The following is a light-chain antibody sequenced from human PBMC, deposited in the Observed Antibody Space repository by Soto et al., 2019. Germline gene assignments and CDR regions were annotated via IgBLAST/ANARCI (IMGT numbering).Light chain of an antibody. V-gene: IGLV1-40*01. Sequence: QSVLTQPPSVSGAPGQRVTISCTGTSLNIGAGYDVHWYQQLPGTAPKLLIYGKNNRPSGVPDRFSASKSGTSASLAITGLQAEDEADYYCQSYDISLFGSIFGGGTKLTVL. CDR2: GKN. CDR1: SLNIGAGYD. CDR3: QSYDISLFGSI. J-gene: IGLJ2*01.